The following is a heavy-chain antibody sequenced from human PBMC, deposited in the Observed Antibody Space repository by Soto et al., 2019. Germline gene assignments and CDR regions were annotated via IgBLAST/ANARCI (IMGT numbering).Heavy chain of an antibody. V-gene: IGHV3-66*01. CDR3: ARVAAKQYCPNGACWFDP. Sequence: EVQLVESGGGLVQPGGSLRLSCAASGFTVSSNYMSWVRQAPGKGLEWVSVIYSGGSTYYADSVKGRFTISRDNSKNTLYLQMNSLRAEDTAVYYCARVAAKQYCPNGACWFDPWGQGTLVTVS. CDR1: GFTVSSNY. J-gene: IGHJ5*02. CDR2: IYSGGST. D-gene: IGHD2-8*01.